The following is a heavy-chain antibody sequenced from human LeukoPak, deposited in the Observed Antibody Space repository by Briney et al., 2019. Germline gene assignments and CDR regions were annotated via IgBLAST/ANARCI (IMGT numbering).Heavy chain of an antibody. Sequence: PGGSLRLSCAASGFTFSSYVMSWVRQAPGKGLEGVSVIGDDLFYGDSVKGRFAISRDNPKNTLFLQMDSLRVDDTAVYYCARIAVSGNSLGYHYAIDVWGRGTTVTVSS. D-gene: IGHD6-19*01. V-gene: IGHV3-23*01. CDR2: IGDDL. CDR1: GFTFSSYV. J-gene: IGHJ6*02. CDR3: ARIAVSGNSLGYHYAIDV.